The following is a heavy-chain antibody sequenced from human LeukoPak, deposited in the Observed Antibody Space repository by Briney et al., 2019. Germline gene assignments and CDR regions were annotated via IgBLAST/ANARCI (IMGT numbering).Heavy chain of an antibody. V-gene: IGHV3-30*18. CDR2: ISYDGNNK. CDR1: GFTFSHHA. J-gene: IGHJ4*02. D-gene: IGHD3-3*01. CDR3: AKDFLIWSGYPKFDY. Sequence: GGSLSLSCAASGFTFSHHAMHWVRRSPGKGLEWAAVISYDGNNKYYANSVKGRFTISRDNPKNTLYLQMNSLRAEDTAVYYCAKDFLIWSGYPKFDYWGQGTLVTVSS.